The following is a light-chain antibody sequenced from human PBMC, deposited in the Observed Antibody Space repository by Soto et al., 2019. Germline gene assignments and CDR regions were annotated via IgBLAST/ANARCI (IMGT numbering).Light chain of an antibody. CDR1: QSVSSY. CDR3: QQRSTWPA. Sequence: EIVLTQSPATLSLSPGERATLSCRASQSVSSYLAWYQQKPGQAPRLLIYDASNRATGIPARFSGSGSGTDFTLTTSSLEPEDFPSSYCQQRSTWPAFGGGTNVDIK. J-gene: IGKJ4*01. CDR2: DAS. V-gene: IGKV3-11*01.